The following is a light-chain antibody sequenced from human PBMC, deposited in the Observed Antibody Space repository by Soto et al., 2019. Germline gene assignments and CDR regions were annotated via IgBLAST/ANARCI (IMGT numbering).Light chain of an antibody. CDR2: RAS. CDR3: QHYYNWPYT. J-gene: IGKJ2*01. V-gene: IGKV3-15*01. Sequence: EIVMTQSPATLSVSPGERATLSCRASQDIKSNLAWYQQKPGQTPRLLISRASTRATGVPSRFSGSGSGTEFTLTISSLPSEDSAVYYCQHYYNWPYTFGLGTKLEIK. CDR1: QDIKSN.